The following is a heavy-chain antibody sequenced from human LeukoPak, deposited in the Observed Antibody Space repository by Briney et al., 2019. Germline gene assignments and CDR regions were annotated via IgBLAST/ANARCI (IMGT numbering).Heavy chain of an antibody. J-gene: IGHJ4*02. Sequence: GGSLRLSCAASGFTFSSYAMHWVRQAPGKGLEWVAVISYDGSNKYYADSVKGRFTISRDNSKNTLYLQMNSLRAEDTAVYYCVRDRVWGQQLVYWGQGTLVTVSS. D-gene: IGHD6-13*01. V-gene: IGHV3-30-3*01. CDR3: VRDRVWGQQLVY. CDR1: GFTFSSYA. CDR2: ISYDGSNK.